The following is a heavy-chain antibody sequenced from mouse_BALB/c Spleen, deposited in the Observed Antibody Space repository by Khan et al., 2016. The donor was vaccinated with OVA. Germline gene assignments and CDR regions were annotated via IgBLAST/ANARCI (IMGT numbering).Heavy chain of an antibody. CDR3: ARGGGNDRFAY. V-gene: IGHV1S137*01. J-gene: IGHJ3*01. D-gene: IGHD2-2*01. Sequence: QVQLQQSGPELVRPGVSVKISCKGSGYTFTDFAMHWVKQSHAKSLEWIGVISTHYGNIDYNQKFKDKATMTVDKSSKTAYMELARFTSEDPAVYYCARGGGNDRFAYWGQGTLVTVSA. CDR2: ISTHYGNI. CDR1: GYTFTDFA.